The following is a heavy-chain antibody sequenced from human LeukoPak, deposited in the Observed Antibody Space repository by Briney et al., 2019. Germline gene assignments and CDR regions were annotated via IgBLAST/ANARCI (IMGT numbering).Heavy chain of an antibody. J-gene: IGHJ3*02. V-gene: IGHV4-39*01. D-gene: IGHD6-19*01. CDR3: ASGGYSSGWYGSFDI. CDR1: GASISSSDYY. Sequence: PSETLSLTCTVSGASISSSDYYWGSIRQPPGKGLEWIGILYSGGLNYYNPSLKSRVTISVDTSKNQFSLKVTSVTAADTAVYSCASGGYSSGWYGSFDIWGQWTVVTV. CDR2: LYSGGLN.